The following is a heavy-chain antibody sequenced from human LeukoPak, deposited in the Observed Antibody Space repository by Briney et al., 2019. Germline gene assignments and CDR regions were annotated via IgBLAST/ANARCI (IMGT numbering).Heavy chain of an antibody. D-gene: IGHD4-17*01. Sequence: GGSLRLSCAASGFTFRSYEMNWVRQAPGKWLEWVSYIGSSGSTLYYADSVKGRFTISRDNAKNSLYLQMNSLRAEDTAVYYCASWSSVTTGYYYGMDAWGQGTSVTVSS. J-gene: IGHJ6*02. CDR3: ASWSSVTTGYYYGMDA. CDR1: GFTFRSYE. V-gene: IGHV3-48*03. CDR2: IGSSGSTL.